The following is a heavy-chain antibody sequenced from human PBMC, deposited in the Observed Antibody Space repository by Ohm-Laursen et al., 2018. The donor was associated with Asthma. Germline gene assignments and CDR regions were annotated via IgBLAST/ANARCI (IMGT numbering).Heavy chain of an antibody. CDR2: IYYSGLT. Sequence: TLSLTCSVSGDSINSGNNYWSWIRQHPGKGLEWIGYIYYSGLTYSNPSLRSRVIISVDTSKNQFSLNLTSVTAADTAVYYCARGAFYYESTGYYLFDHWGQGALVTVSS. CDR1: GDSINSGNNY. D-gene: IGHD3-22*01. V-gene: IGHV4-31*03. CDR3: ARGAFYYESTGYYLFDH. J-gene: IGHJ4*02.